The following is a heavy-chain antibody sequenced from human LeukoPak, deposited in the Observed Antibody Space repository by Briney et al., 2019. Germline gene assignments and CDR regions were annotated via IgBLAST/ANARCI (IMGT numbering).Heavy chain of an antibody. J-gene: IGHJ4*02. CDR3: ASRRGDYYDSSGYFDY. CDR2: IYYSGST. D-gene: IGHD3-22*01. V-gene: IGHV4-31*11. Sequence: PSETLSLTCAVYGGSFNDYFWSWIRQHPGKGLEWIGYIYYSGSTYYNPSLKSRVTISVDTSKNQFSLKLSSVTAADTAVYYWASRRGDYYDSSGYFDYWGQGTLVTVSS. CDR1: GGSFNDYF.